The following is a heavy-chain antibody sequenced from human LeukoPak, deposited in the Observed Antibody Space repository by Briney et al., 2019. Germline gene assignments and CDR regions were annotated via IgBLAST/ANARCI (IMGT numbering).Heavy chain of an antibody. CDR2: INTVATYI. CDR3: APGYCTTTSCSHYFVY. CDR1: GFTFTSFS. D-gene: IGHD2-2*01. V-gene: IGHV3-21*01. J-gene: IGHJ4*02. Sequence: PGGSLRLSCAAPGFTFTSFSFNWVRQAPGKVLEWVSSINTVATYIYYADSVRGRFTISRDNAKNSVYLQKNSLRADDTAVYYCAPGYCTTTSCSHYFVYWRQGTQVTVSS.